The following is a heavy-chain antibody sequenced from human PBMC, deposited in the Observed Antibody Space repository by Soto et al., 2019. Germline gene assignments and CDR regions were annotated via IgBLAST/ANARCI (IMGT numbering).Heavy chain of an antibody. V-gene: IGHV3-33*01. J-gene: IGHJ5*02. Sequence: QVQLVESGGGVVQPGRSLRLSCAASGFTFSSYGMHWVRQAPGKGLEWVAVIWYDGSNKYYADSVKGRFTISRDNSKNTLYLQMNSLRAEDTAVYYCARQGSVTEGFDPWGQGTLVTVSS. D-gene: IGHD4-4*01. CDR1: GFTFSSYG. CDR2: IWYDGSNK. CDR3: ARQGSVTEGFDP.